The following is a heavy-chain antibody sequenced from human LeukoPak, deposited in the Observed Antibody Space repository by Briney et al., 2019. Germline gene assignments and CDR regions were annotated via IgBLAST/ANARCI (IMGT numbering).Heavy chain of an antibody. V-gene: IGHV3-7*01. J-gene: IGHJ4*02. D-gene: IGHD3-3*01. CDR1: GFTFSSYW. CDR2: IKQDGSEK. Sequence: GGSLRLSCAASGFTFSSYWMSWVRQAPGKGLEWVANIKQDGSEKYYVDSVKGRFTISRDNAKNSLYLQMNSLRAEDTAVYYCARAAHYDFWSGPPDYWGQGTLVTISS. CDR3: ARAAHYDFWSGPPDY.